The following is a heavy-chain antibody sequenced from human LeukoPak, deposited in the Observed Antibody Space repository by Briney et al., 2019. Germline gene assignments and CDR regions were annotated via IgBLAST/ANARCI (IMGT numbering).Heavy chain of an antibody. CDR3: ARVTAVAGYDY. CDR2: ISSSSRYI. J-gene: IGHJ4*02. V-gene: IGHV3-21*01. CDR1: GFTFSSYS. D-gene: IGHD6-19*01. Sequence: GGSLRLSCAASGFTFSSYSMNWVRQAPGKGLEWGSSISSSSRYIYYADSVKGRFTISRDNAKNSLYLQMNSLRAEDTAVYYCARVTAVAGYDYWGQGTLVTVSS.